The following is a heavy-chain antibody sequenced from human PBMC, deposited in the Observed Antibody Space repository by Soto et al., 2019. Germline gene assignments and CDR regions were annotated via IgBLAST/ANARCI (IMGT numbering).Heavy chain of an antibody. CDR2: INHSGST. CDR3: ARGPRRLFGSGPEYFQH. V-gene: IGHV4-34*01. D-gene: IGHD6-19*01. Sequence: SETLSLTCAVYGGSFSGYYWSWIRQPPGKGLEWIGEINHSGSTNYNPSLKSRVTISVDTSKNQFSLKLSSVTAADTAVYYCARGPRRLFGSGPEYFQHWGQGTLVTVSS. J-gene: IGHJ1*01. CDR1: GGSFSGYY.